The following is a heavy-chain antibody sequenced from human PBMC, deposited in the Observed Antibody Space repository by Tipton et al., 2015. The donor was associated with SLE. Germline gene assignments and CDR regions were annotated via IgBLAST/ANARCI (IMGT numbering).Heavy chain of an antibody. J-gene: IGHJ5*02. D-gene: IGHD3-10*01. CDR3: ARMVQGVHNWFDP. CDR1: GFTFSSYW. CDR2: INTDGRTT. Sequence: SLRLSCAASGFTFSSYWMHWVRQAPGKGLVWVSRINTDGRTTTYADSVKGRFTISRDNAKNTLYLQMNSLRAEDAAVYYCARMVQGVHNWFDPWGQGTLVTVSS. V-gene: IGHV3-74*01.